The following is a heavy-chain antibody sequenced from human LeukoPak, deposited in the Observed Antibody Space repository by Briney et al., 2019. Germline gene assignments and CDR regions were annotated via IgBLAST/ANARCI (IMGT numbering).Heavy chain of an antibody. CDR1: GFTLRSYG. J-gene: IGHJ3*02. CDR2: IRDDGSNK. V-gene: IGHV3-30*02. CDR3: AKDLHQVFDI. D-gene: IGHD2-2*01. Sequence: GGSPRLSCAASGFTLRSYGMHWVRQAPGKGLEWVSFIRDDGSNKYYVDSAKGRFTASRDDSKDTLYLQLNSLRPEDTAVYYCAKDLHQVFDIWGQGTMVTVSS.